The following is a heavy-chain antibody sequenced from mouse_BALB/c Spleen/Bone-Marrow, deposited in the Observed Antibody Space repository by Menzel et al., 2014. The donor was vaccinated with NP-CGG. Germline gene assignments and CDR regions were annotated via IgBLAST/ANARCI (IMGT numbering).Heavy chain of an antibody. V-gene: IGHV3-2*02. D-gene: IGHD2-1*01. Sequence: EVQLHQSGPGLVKPSQSLSLTCTVTGYSITSDYALNWIRQFPGNKLEWMGYISYSGSTSYNPSLKSRISITRDTSKNQFFLQLNSVTTEDTATYYCAGNIWYFDVWGAGPTFTVSS. J-gene: IGHJ1*01. CDR1: GYSITSDYA. CDR3: AGNIWYFDV. CDR2: ISYSGST.